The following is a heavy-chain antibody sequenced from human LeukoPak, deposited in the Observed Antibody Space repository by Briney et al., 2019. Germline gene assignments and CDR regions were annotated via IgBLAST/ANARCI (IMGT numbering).Heavy chain of an antibody. D-gene: IGHD7-27*01. V-gene: IGHV3-74*01. CDR2: VNSDGSST. J-gene: IGHJ4*02. Sequence: GGSLRLSCAASGFTFSSYWMHWVRQAPGKGLVWVSRVNSDGSSTSYADSVKGRFTISRDNAKNTLSLQMNSLRAEDTAVYYCARGVRELGMTNYWGQGTLVTVSS. CDR1: GFTFSSYW. CDR3: ARGVRELGMTNY.